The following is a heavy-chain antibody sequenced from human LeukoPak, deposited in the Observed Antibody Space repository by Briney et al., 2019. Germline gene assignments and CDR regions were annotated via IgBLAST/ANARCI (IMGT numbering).Heavy chain of an antibody. V-gene: IGHV3-23*01. D-gene: IGHD2-15*01. CDR2: ISGSGGST. CDR3: ARVAHCSGGSCSDYYYYGMDV. Sequence: PSGGSLRLSCAASGFTFSSYAMSWVRQAPGKGLEWVSAISGSGGSTYYADSVKGRFTISRDNSKNTLYLQMNSLRAEDTAVYYCARVAHCSGGSCSDYYYYGMDVWGQGTTVTVSS. CDR1: GFTFSSYA. J-gene: IGHJ6*02.